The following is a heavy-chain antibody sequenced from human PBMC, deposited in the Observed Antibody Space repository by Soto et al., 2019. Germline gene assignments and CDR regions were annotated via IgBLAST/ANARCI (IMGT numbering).Heavy chain of an antibody. D-gene: IGHD1-20*01. CDR3: ARDDNPDY. Sequence: DVQLVESGGGLVQPGGSLRLSCAACGFTFNTYWMHWVRQAPGKGLIWVSRLNGDGSTIDYADSVKGRFTMSRDNAKSTVYLQMHSLRAEDTAVYYCARDDNPDYWGQGTLVTVSS. CDR1: GFTFNTYW. J-gene: IGHJ4*02. V-gene: IGHV3-74*01. CDR2: LNGDGSTI.